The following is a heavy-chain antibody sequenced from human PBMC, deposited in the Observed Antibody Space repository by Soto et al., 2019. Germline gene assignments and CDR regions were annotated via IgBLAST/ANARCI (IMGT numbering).Heavy chain of an antibody. V-gene: IGHV3-23*01. D-gene: IGHD6-13*01. CDR2: ISGSGGST. CDR1: GFTFSSYA. CDR3: ATLEVEQQPNYYYGMDV. J-gene: IGHJ6*02. Sequence: EVQLLESGGGLVQPGGSLRLSCAASGFTFSSYAMSWVRQAPGKGLEWVSAISGSGGSTYYADSVKGRFTISRDNSKNTLYLQMNSLRAEDTAVYYCATLEVEQQPNYYYGMDVWGQGTTVTVSS.